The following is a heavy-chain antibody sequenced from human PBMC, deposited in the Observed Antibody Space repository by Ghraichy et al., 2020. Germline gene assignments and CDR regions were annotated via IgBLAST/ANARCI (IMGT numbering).Heavy chain of an antibody. CDR2: INEDGSEK. D-gene: IGHD2-2*01. Sequence: GGSLRLSCAASGFTFSRYWMSWVRQAPGKGLEWVANINEDGSEKYYVDSVKGRFTISRDNAKNSLYLQMNSLSAEDTALYYCARGGIPAFRLLPRDYYAMDVGGPGTTVTGS. CDR3: ARGGIPAFRLLPRDYYAMDV. CDR1: GFTFSRYW. V-gene: IGHV3-7*01. J-gene: IGHJ6*02.